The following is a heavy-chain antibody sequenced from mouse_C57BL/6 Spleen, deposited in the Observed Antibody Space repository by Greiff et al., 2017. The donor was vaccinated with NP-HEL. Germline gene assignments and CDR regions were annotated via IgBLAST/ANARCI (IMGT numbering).Heavy chain of an antibody. J-gene: IGHJ1*03. D-gene: IGHD1-1*01. CDR1: GFTFSDYY. V-gene: IGHV5-16*01. Sequence: EVHLVESEGGLVQPGSSMKLSCTASGFTFSDYYMAWVRQVPEKGLEWVANINYDGSSTYYLDSLKSRFIISRDNAKNILYLQMSSLKSEDTATYYCARVPVDWYFDVWGTGTTVTVSS. CDR2: INYDGSST. CDR3: ARVPVDWYFDV.